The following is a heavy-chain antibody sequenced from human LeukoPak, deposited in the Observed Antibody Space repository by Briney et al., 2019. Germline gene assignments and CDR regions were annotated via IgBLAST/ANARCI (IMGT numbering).Heavy chain of an antibody. CDR1: GYSISSGYY. V-gene: IGHV4-38-2*01. CDR3: ARVGSSSWSHYYYYGMDV. CDR2: IYHSGST. J-gene: IGHJ6*02. Sequence: SETLSLTCAVSGYSISSGYYWGWIRQPPGKGLEWIGNIYHSGSTYYNSSLKSRVTISVDTSKNQFSLKLSSVTAADTAVYYCARVGSSSWSHYYYYGMDVWGQGTTVTVSS. D-gene: IGHD6-6*01.